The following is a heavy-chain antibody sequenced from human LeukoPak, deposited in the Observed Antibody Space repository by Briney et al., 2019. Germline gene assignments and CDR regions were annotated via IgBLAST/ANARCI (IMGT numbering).Heavy chain of an antibody. D-gene: IGHD2-15*01. V-gene: IGHV1-69*06. J-gene: IGHJ4*02. Sequence: SVKVSCKASGGTFSSYAISWVRQAPGQGPEWMGGIIPIFGTANYAQKFQGRVTITADKSTSTAYMELSSLRSEDTAVYYCATDPNCSGGSCYSIWGQGTLVTVSS. CDR3: ATDPNCSGGSCYSI. CDR1: GGTFSSYA. CDR2: IIPIFGTA.